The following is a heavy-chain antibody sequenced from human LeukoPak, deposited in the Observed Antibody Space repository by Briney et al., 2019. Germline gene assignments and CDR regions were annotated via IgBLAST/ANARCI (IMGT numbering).Heavy chain of an antibody. V-gene: IGHV3-23*01. CDR1: GFTLSTNA. CDR3: ARDLLGYCSGDSCYIDY. CDR2: ISGSGAST. Sequence: GGSLRLSCLTSGFTLSTNAMSWVRQAPGKGLEWISGISGSGASTYYADSVKGRFTISRDDSRNTLYLQMNSLRAEDTAVYYCARDLLGYCSGDSCYIDYWGQGTLVTISS. J-gene: IGHJ4*02. D-gene: IGHD2-15*01.